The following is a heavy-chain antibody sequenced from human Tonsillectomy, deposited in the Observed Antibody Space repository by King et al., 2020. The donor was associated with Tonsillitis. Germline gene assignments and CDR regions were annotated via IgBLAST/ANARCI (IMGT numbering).Heavy chain of an antibody. CDR2: IRQDGSDI. Sequence: VQLVESGGGLVQPGGSLRLSCVVSGFTFRSYWMTWVRQPPGKAPEWVASIRQDGSDIYYVDSVKGRFTISRDNAKNSLFLQMNSLRVDDTAVYYCARELRVSYWGQGTLVTVSS. CDR1: GFTFRSYW. D-gene: IGHD2-21*01. CDR3: ARELRVSY. V-gene: IGHV3-7*03. J-gene: IGHJ4*02.